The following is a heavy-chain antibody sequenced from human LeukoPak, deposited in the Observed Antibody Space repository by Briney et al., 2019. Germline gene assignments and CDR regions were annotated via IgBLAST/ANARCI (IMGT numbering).Heavy chain of an antibody. CDR2: INPNSGGT. V-gene: IGHV1-2*02. J-gene: IGHJ4*02. CDR3: ARGYGGNSGENY. D-gene: IGHD4-23*01. CDR1: GYTFTGYY. Sequence: AAVKVSCKASGYTFTGYYMHWVRQAPGQGLEWMGWINPNSGGTNYAQKFQGRVTMTRDTSISTAYMELSRLRSDDTAVYYCARGYGGNSGENYWGQGTLVTVSS.